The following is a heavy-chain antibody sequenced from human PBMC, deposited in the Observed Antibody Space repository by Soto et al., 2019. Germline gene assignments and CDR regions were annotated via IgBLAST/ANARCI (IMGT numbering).Heavy chain of an antibody. Sequence: SETLSLTCTVSGGSISSNYWTWMRQPPGKGLEWIGYVYNSGSTNYNPSLKSRVTISEDTSKSQFSLKVNSMTAADTAVYYCARYRREAVAGYTLDNWGQGILVTVSS. CDR1: GGSISSNY. V-gene: IGHV4-59*01. CDR3: ARYRREAVAGYTLDN. D-gene: IGHD6-13*01. J-gene: IGHJ4*02. CDR2: VYNSGST.